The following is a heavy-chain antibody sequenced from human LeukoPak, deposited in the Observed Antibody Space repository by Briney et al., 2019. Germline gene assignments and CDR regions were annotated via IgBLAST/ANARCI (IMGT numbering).Heavy chain of an antibody. CDR2: IYYSGST. Sequence: SETLSLTCTVSGVSISSSNSYWSWIRQPPGKGLEWIGYIYYSGSTNYNPSLKSRVTISVDTSKNQFSLKLSSVTAADTAVYYCARAEYYYDSSGYSDAFDIWGQGTMVTVSS. CDR1: GVSISSSNSY. CDR3: ARAEYYYDSSGYSDAFDI. V-gene: IGHV4-61*01. J-gene: IGHJ3*02. D-gene: IGHD3-22*01.